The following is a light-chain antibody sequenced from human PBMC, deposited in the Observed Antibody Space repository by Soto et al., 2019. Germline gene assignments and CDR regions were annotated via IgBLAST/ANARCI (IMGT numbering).Light chain of an antibody. CDR2: AAS. J-gene: IGKJ1*01. V-gene: IGKV1-27*01. CDR1: PGVSTY. Sequence: DIVMTQSPSSLSASVGDRVTITCRASPGVSTYLAWYQQKPGKVPKLLLYAASTWQSGVPSRFSGSGSGTDFTLTISSLQPEDVATYYCQKYNSAPWTFGQGTKVEIK. CDR3: QKYNSAPWT.